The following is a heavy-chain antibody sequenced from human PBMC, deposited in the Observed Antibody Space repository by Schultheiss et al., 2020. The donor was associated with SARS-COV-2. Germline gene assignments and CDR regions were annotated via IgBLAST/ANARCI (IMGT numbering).Heavy chain of an antibody. Sequence: GGSLRLSCAASGFTFDDYGMSWVRQAPGKGLEWVSGINWNGGSTGYADSVKGRFTISRDNSKNTLYLQMNSLRAEDTAVYYCARSEDFWSGADAFDIWGQGTMVTVSS. D-gene: IGHD3-3*01. V-gene: IGHV3-20*04. CDR2: INWNGGST. CDR1: GFTFDDYG. CDR3: ARSEDFWSGADAFDI. J-gene: IGHJ3*02.